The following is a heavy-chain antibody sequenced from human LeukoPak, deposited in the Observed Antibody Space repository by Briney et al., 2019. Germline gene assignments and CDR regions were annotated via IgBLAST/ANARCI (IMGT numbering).Heavy chain of an antibody. V-gene: IGHV3-74*01. CDR3: AKTWVSSSWSY. D-gene: IGHD6-13*01. CDR2: ISSDGSDT. Sequence: GGSLRLSCAASGFTFSSYWMHWVRQAPGKGLVWVSRISSDGSDTTYADSVKGRFTISRDNSKNTLYLQMNSLRAEDTAVYYCAKTWVSSSWSYWGQGTLVTVSS. J-gene: IGHJ4*02. CDR1: GFTFSSYW.